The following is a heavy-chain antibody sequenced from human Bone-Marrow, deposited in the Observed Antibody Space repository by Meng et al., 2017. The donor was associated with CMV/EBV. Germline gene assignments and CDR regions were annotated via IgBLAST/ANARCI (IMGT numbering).Heavy chain of an antibody. CDR3: ARISGTY. V-gene: IGHV4-39*07. CDR1: GGSISSSSYY. CDR2: IYYSGST. D-gene: IGHD3-10*01. J-gene: IGHJ3*01. Sequence: SETLSLTCTVSGGSISSSSYYWGWIRQPPGKGLEWIGSIYYSGSTYYNPSLKSRVTISVDTSKNQFSLKLSSVTAADTAVYYCARISGTYWGPGTMVTVSS.